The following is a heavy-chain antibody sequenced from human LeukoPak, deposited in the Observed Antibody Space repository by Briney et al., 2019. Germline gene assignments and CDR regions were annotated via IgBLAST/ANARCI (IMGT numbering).Heavy chain of an antibody. V-gene: IGHV4-61*02. J-gene: IGHJ4*02. CDR1: GGSVSSDNSY. CDR2: IYADGSS. Sequence: SSETLSLTCTVSGGSVSSDNSYWNWIRQPAGEGLEWIGRIYADGSSTYDPSLKSRVTISVDSSKNQFSLRLSSMTAADRAVYYCARGYYYHRWGQGTLVTVSS. CDR3: ARGYYYHR. D-gene: IGHD3-22*01.